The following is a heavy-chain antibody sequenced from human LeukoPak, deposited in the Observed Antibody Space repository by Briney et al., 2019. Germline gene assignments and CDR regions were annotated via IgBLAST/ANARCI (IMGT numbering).Heavy chain of an antibody. D-gene: IGHD5-12*01. V-gene: IGHV4-39*01. CDR2: IIYSGNT. Sequence: SETLSLTCTASSGSISSTSYYWGWIRQPPGRGLEWIGGIIYSGNTYYNPSLKSRVAISVDTSKSQFSLRLTSVTAADTAVYYCARHSGYALYNWFDPWGQGTLVTVSS. CDR1: SGSISSTSYY. J-gene: IGHJ5*02. CDR3: ARHSGYALYNWFDP.